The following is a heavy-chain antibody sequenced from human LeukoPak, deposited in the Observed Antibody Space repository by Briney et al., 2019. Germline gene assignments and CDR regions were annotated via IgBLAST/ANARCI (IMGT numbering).Heavy chain of an antibody. CDR1: GFTFSSYA. D-gene: IGHD2-8*01. V-gene: IGHV3-30-3*01. CDR3: ARAPYCTNGVCSLDY. CDR2: ISYDGSNK. Sequence: GRSLRLSCAASGFTFSSYAMHWVRQAPGKGLEWVAVISYDGSNKYYADSVKGRFTISRDNPKNTLYLQMNSLRAEDTAVYYCARAPYCTNGVCSLDYWGQGTLVTVSS. J-gene: IGHJ4*02.